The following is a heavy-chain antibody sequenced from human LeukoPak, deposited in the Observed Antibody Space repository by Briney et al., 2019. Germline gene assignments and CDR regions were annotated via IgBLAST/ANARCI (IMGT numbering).Heavy chain of an antibody. CDR3: TKYLPYYYDSSGYSGY. CDR1: GGSISSYY. V-gene: IGHV3-49*03. D-gene: IGHD3-22*01. Sequence: LSLTCTVSGGSISSYYWSWIRQPPGKGLEWVGFIRSKAYGGTTEYAASVKGRFTISRDDSKSIAYLQMNSLKNEDTAVYYCTKYLPYYYDSSGYSGYWGQGTLVTVSS. J-gene: IGHJ4*02. CDR2: IRSKAYGGTT.